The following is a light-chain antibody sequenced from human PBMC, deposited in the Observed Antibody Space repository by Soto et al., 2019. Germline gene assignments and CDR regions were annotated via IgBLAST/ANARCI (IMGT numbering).Light chain of an antibody. CDR1: KTISSW. Sequence: DIQMTQSPSTLSGSVGDRVTITCRASKTISSWLAWYQQKPGKAPKLLIYKASTLKSGVPSRFSGSGSGTEFTLTISSLQSDDFATYYCQHYNSYSEAFGQGTKVELK. V-gene: IGKV1-5*03. J-gene: IGKJ1*01. CDR3: QHYNSYSEA. CDR2: KAS.